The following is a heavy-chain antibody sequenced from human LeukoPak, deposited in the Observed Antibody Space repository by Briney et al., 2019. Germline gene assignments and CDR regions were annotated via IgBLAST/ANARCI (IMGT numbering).Heavy chain of an antibody. CDR1: GFTFSSYS. CDR3: AKDRNPIAVAGTFDY. D-gene: IGHD6-19*01. Sequence: GGSLRLSCAASGFTFSSYSMNWVRQAPGKGLEWVSAISGSGGSTYYADSVKGRFTISRDNSKNTLYLQMNSLRAEDTAVYYCAKDRNPIAVAGTFDYWGQGTLVTVSS. J-gene: IGHJ4*02. CDR2: ISGSGGST. V-gene: IGHV3-23*01.